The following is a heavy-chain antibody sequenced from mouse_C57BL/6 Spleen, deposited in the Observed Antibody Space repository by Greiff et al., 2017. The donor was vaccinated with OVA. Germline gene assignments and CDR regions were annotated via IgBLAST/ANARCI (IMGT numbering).Heavy chain of an antibody. V-gene: IGHV1-4*01. CDR2: INPSSGYT. CDR1: GYTFTSYT. J-gene: IGHJ2*01. Sequence: LQESGAELARPGASVKMSCKASGYTFTSYTMHWVKQRPGQGLEWIGYINPSSGYTKYNQKFKDKATLTADKSSSTAYMQLSSLTSEDSAVYYCARDPRGFDYWGQGTTLTVSS. D-gene: IGHD3-3*01. CDR3: ARDPRGFDY.